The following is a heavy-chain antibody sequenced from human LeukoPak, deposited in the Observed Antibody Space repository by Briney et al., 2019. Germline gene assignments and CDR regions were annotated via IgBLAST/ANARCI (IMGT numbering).Heavy chain of an antibody. CDR2: FKSKADGGTA. J-gene: IGHJ4*02. CDR3: TTDKYYYDSTGPALGFRY. V-gene: IGHV3-15*01. D-gene: IGHD3-22*01. Sequence: GGSLRLSCAASGFTFSNAGMSWVRQAPGRGLEWVGRFKSKADGGTADYAAPVKGRFTITRDDSKKTLYLQMNSLKTEDTAVYYCTTDKYYYDSTGPALGFRYWGQGTLVTVSS. CDR1: GFTFSNAG.